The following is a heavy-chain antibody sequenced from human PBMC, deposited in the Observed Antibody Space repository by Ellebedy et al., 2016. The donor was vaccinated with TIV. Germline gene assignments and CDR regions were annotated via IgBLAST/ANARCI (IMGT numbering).Heavy chain of an antibody. CDR1: GGPISSSG. CDR2: ISYSVCNT. Sequence: PSETLSLTCTAPGGPISSSGYYWDCVRQAPGKALEWVVAISYSVCNTYYADSATCRITFSRDNSKNTRYLQVTSRRAEDTAVYSCARDLAGIAVTELDYWGQGTLVTVSS. CDR3: ARDLAGIAVTELDY. D-gene: IGHD6-19*01. J-gene: IGHJ4*02. V-gene: IGHV3-30-3*01.